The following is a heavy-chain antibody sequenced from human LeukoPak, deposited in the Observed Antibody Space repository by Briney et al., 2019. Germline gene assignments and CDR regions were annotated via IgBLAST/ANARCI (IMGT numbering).Heavy chain of an antibody. D-gene: IGHD3-10*01. J-gene: IGHJ4*02. CDR2: IYTSGSI. Sequence: SETLSLTCTVSGGSISSYYWSWIRQPAGKGLEWIGRIYTSGSINYNPSLKSRVTISVDTSKNQFSLKLSSVTAADTAVYYCARADYGSGSEYFDYWGQGTLVTVSS. CDR3: ARADYGSGSEYFDY. V-gene: IGHV4-4*07. CDR1: GGSISSYY.